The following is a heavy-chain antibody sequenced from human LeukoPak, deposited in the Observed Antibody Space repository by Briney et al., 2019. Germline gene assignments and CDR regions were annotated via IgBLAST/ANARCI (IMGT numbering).Heavy chain of an antibody. CDR2: IIPIFGTA. CDR1: GGTFSSYA. V-gene: IGHV1-69*13. D-gene: IGHD3-10*01. J-gene: IGHJ3*02. Sequence: SVKVSCKASGGTFSSYAISWVRQAPGQGLEWMGGIIPIFGTANYAQKFQGRVTITADESTSTAYMELSSLRSEDTAVYYCARTYGSGSYYHSDAFDIWGQGTMVTVSS. CDR3: ARTYGSGSYYHSDAFDI.